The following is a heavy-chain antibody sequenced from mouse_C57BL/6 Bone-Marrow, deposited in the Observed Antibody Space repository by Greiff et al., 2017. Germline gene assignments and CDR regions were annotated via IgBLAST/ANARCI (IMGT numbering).Heavy chain of an antibody. Sequence: QVQLQQSGAELARPGASVKLSCKASGYTFTSYGISWVKQRTGQGLEWIGEIYPRSGNTYYNEKFKGKATLTADKSSSTEYMELRSLTSEDAAVYFCARGSHYGSSAWFAYWGQGTLVTVSA. CDR3: ARGSHYGSSAWFAY. D-gene: IGHD1-1*01. CDR1: GYTFTSYG. J-gene: IGHJ3*01. CDR2: IYPRSGNT. V-gene: IGHV1-81*01.